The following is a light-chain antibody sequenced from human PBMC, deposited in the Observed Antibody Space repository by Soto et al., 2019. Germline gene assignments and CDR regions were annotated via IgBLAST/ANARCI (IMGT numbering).Light chain of an antibody. J-gene: IGLJ3*02. CDR3: GSWDRSLRGWV. CDR2: DNN. CDR1: SSNIGNNH. V-gene: IGLV1-51*01. Sequence: QSVLTQPPSVSAAPGQKVTVSFSGSSSNIGNNHVSWYQHLPGTAPKVLIYDNNKRPSGIPDRFSGSKSATSATLDITGLQTGDEADYYCGSWDRSLRGWVFGGGTKLTVL.